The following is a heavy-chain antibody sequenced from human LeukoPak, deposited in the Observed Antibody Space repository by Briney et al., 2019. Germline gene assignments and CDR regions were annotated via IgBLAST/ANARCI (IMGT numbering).Heavy chain of an antibody. CDR3: ARHGYCSSTSCRTYAFDI. V-gene: IGHV4-39*01. J-gene: IGHJ3*02. CDR1: GGSISSSSYY. D-gene: IGHD2-2*03. Sequence: SETLFLTCTVSGGSISSSSYYWGWIRQAPGKGLEWIGSIYYSGSTYYNPSLKSRVTISVDTSKNQFSLKLSSVTAADTAVYYCARHGYCSSTSCRTYAFDIWGQGTMVTVSS. CDR2: IYYSGST.